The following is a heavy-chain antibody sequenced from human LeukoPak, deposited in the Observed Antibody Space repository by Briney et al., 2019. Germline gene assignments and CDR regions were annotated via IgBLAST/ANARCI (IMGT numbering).Heavy chain of an antibody. Sequence: SETLSLTCAVSGGSFSSYYWSWIRQTPEKGLEWIGEINHSGSTNYNPSLKSRVTITMDASRDQFSLGLSSVTAADTAVYYCARASCRFCGVDVWGQGTTVTVSS. V-gene: IGHV4-34*01. CDR1: GGSFSSYY. CDR2: INHSGST. D-gene: IGHD3-3*01. CDR3: ARASCRFCGVDV. J-gene: IGHJ6*02.